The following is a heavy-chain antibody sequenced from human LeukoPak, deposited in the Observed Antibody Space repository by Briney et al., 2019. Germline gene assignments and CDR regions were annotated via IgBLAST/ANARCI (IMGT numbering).Heavy chain of an antibody. J-gene: IGHJ4*02. CDR2: IYPGDSDI. V-gene: IGHV5-51*01. CDR3: ARRSIFTWIDY. D-gene: IGHD2/OR15-2a*01. Sequence: GESLKISCKGSGYSFPSYWIGWVRQMPGKGLEWMGIIYPGDSDIRYSPSFQGQVTISADKSINTAYLQWSSLKASDTAIYYCARRSIFTWIDYWGQGTLVTVSS. CDR1: GYSFPSYW.